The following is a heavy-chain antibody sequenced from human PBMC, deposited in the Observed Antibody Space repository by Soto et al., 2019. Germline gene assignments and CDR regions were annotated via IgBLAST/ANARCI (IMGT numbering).Heavy chain of an antibody. CDR1: GASVSSGDYY. Sequence: QVQLQEAGPGLVKPSETLALNCSVSGASVSSGDYYWSWIRQPPGKGLEWIGYIYFSGATSYAPSLKRRVSISIDTSNDRVFLQIKSVTAADTAFYYCVRVHADASSVYSVDYRCQGLLVSVSS. J-gene: IGHJ4*02. CDR3: VRVHADASSVYSVDY. V-gene: IGHV4-61*03. D-gene: IGHD6-19*01. CDR2: IYFSGAT.